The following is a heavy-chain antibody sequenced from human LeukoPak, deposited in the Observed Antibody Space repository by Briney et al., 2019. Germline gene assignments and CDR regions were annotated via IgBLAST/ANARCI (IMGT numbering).Heavy chain of an antibody. Sequence: GGSLRLSCAASGFTFSSYAMSWVRQAPGKGLEWVSGISGTGGNPYYADSVKGRFTISRDNSKNTLYLQMNSLRAEDTAVFYCAKGREYSGSYRPGPTRYYYGMDVWGQGTTVTVSS. CDR1: GFTFSSYA. CDR3: AKGREYSGSYRPGPTRYYYGMDV. D-gene: IGHD1-26*01. CDR2: ISGTGGNP. J-gene: IGHJ6*02. V-gene: IGHV3-23*01.